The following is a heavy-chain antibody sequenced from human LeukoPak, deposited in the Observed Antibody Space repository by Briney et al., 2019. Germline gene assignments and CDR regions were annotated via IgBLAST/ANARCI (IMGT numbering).Heavy chain of an antibody. V-gene: IGHV4-4*02. Sequence: PSETLSLTCAVSGGSISSSYWWSWVRQPPGKGLEWIGEVYHSVSTNYYPSLKSRVTISIEKSKNQFSLKLSSVTAADTAVYYCAGAYCGGDCYSGRAFDIWGQGTTVTVSS. CDR2: VYHSVST. D-gene: IGHD2-21*02. J-gene: IGHJ3*02. CDR1: GGSISSSYW. CDR3: AGAYCGGDCYSGRAFDI.